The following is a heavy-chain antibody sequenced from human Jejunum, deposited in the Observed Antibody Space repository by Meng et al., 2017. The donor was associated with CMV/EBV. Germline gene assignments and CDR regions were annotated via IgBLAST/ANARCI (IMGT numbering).Heavy chain of an antibody. D-gene: IGHD6-13*01. CDR3: ANLFGSSWESDY. Sequence: AASGFTFSIYGMHWVRQAPGKGLEWVAFTRYDGNQEYYADSVRGRFSISRDNSKNTMFLQMNSLRAEDTAVYYCANLFGSSWESDYWGQGTLVTVSS. CDR2: TRYDGNQE. J-gene: IGHJ4*02. V-gene: IGHV3-30*02. CDR1: GFTFSIYG.